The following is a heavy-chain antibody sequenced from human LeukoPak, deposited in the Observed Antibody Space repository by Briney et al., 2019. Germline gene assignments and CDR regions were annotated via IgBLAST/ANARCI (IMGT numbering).Heavy chain of an antibody. CDR1: GFTFDDYG. Sequence: PGGPLRLSCAASGFTFDDYGMSWVRQAPGKGLEWVSGINWNGGSTGYANPVKGRFTISRDNAKNSPYLQMNSLRAEDTALYYCARDDVGSSWYAVDYWGQGTLVTVSS. J-gene: IGHJ4*02. V-gene: IGHV3-20*04. CDR3: ARDDVGSSWYAVDY. CDR2: INWNGGST. D-gene: IGHD6-13*01.